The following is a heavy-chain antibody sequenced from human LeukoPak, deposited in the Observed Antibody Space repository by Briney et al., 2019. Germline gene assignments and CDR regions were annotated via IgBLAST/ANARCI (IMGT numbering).Heavy chain of an antibody. Sequence: GGSLRLSCAASGFTFSRYAMHWVRQAPGKGLEWVAVISYDGINKYYADSVKGRFTMSRDNSENTLSLQMNSLTAEDTAVYYCAKDLHCSSTSCYTGIFDYWGQGTLVTVSS. J-gene: IGHJ4*02. CDR2: ISYDGINK. D-gene: IGHD2-2*02. CDR1: GFTFSRYA. V-gene: IGHV3-30-3*01. CDR3: AKDLHCSSTSCYTGIFDY.